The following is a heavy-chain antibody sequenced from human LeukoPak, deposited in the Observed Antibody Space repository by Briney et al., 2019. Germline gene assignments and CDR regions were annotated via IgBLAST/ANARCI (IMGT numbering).Heavy chain of an antibody. D-gene: IGHD2-2*01. J-gene: IGHJ6*03. CDR3: ARQAAILYYYYYYYMDV. CDR2: ISSSGSTI. V-gene: IGHV3-11*04. Sequence: PGGSLRLSCAASGSTFSDYYMSWIRQAPGKGLEWVSYISSSGSTIYYADSVKGRFTISRDNAKNSLYLQMNSLRAEDTAVYYCARQAAILYYYYYYYMDVWGKGTTVTVSS. CDR1: GSTFSDYY.